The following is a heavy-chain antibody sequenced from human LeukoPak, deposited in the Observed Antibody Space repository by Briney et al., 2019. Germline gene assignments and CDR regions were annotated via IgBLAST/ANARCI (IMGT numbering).Heavy chain of an antibody. J-gene: IGHJ4*02. CDR2: IYDSGST. CDR3: ARGELVPNY. Sequence: SETLSLTCTVSGGSIRSSYHYWGWIRQPPGKGLEWIGSIYDSGSTYYNPSLKSRVTISVDTSKNQFSLKLNSVTAADTAVYYCARGELVPNYWGQGTLVTVSS. CDR1: GGSIRSSYHY. V-gene: IGHV4-39*01. D-gene: IGHD6-6*01.